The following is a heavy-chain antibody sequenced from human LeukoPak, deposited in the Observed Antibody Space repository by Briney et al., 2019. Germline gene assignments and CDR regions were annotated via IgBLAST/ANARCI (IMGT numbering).Heavy chain of an antibody. J-gene: IGHJ4*02. CDR1: GGSITSNY. CDR2: IYFSGRT. Sequence: SETLSLTCTVSGGSITSNYWSWVRQPPGKGLEWIGYIYFSGRTNYNPSLKSRVTISVDTSKKEFSLKLSSVTAADTAVYYCATRGYCSSTSCYVRGANFDYWGQGTLVTVSS. V-gene: IGHV4-59*12. D-gene: IGHD2-2*01. CDR3: ATRGYCSSTSCYVRGANFDY.